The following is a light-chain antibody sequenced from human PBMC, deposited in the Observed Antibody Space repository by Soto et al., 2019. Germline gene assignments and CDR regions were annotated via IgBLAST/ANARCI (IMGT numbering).Light chain of an antibody. J-gene: IGLJ1*01. CDR3: SSYTSSSTNYV. V-gene: IGLV2-14*01. Sequence: QSVLTQPASVSGSPGPSITISCTGTSSDVGGYNYVSWYQQHPGKDPKLMIYDVSNRPSGVSNRCPGSKSGNTASLTISGLQDEDEGDYYCSSYTSSSTNYVFGTGTNLTVL. CDR1: SSDVGGYNY. CDR2: DVS.